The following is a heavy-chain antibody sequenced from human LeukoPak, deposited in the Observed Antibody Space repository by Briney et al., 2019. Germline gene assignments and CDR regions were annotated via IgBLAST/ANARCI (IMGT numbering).Heavy chain of an antibody. V-gene: IGHV3-73*01. Sequence: PGGSLRLSCAASGFTFSSYWMSWVRQAPGKGLEWVGRIRSKANSYATAYAASVKGRFTISRDDSKNTAYLQMNSLKTEDTAVYYCTSSNPYSAHYWGQGTLVTVSS. J-gene: IGHJ4*02. CDR3: TSSNPYSAHY. D-gene: IGHD2-21*01. CDR1: GFTFSSYW. CDR2: IRSKANSYAT.